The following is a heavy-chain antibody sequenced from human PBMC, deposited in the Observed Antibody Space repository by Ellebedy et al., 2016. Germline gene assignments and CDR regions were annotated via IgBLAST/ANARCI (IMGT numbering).Heavy chain of an antibody. CDR2: ISYDGSNK. J-gene: IGHJ5*02. CDR3: ARGAGGDYYENWFDP. D-gene: IGHD2-21*02. V-gene: IGHV3-30-3*01. Sequence: GGSLRLSXAVSGFTFSSYAMHWVRQAPGKGLEWVAVISYDGSNKYYADSVKGRFTISRDNSKNTLYLQMNSLRAEDTAVYYCARGAGGDYYENWFDPWGQGTLVTVSS. CDR1: GFTFSSYA.